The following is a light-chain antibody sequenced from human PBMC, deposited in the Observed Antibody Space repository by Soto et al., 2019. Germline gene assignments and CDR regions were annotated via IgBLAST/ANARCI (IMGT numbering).Light chain of an antibody. Sequence: EIVLKQSPGTLSLSPGERATLSCRASQSVSSSYLAWYQQKPGQAPRLLIYGASSRATGIPDRFSGSGSGTDFTLTISRVEPEDFAVYYCQQYVSLPITFGQGTRLEIK. CDR3: QQYVSLPIT. J-gene: IGKJ5*01. CDR2: GAS. V-gene: IGKV3-20*01. CDR1: QSVSSSY.